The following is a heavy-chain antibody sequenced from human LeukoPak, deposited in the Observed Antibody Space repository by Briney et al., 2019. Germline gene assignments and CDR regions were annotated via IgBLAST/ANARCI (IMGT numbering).Heavy chain of an antibody. CDR1: GFTFSSYG. D-gene: IGHD1-26*01. Sequence: GGSLRLSCAASGFTFSSYGMHWVRQAPGKGLEWVAVISYDGSNKYYADSVKGRFTISRDNSKNTLYLQMNSLRAEDTAVYYCAKDREWELLSLLDYWGQGALVTVSS. V-gene: IGHV3-30*18. CDR2: ISYDGSNK. CDR3: AKDREWELLSLLDY. J-gene: IGHJ4*02.